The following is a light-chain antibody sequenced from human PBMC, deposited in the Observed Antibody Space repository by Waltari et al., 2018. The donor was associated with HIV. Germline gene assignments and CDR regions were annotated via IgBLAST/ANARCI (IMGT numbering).Light chain of an antibody. CDR2: KDS. CDR1: VLSKQF. V-gene: IGLV3-25*03. CDR3: QSADKNIKSVV. Sequence: SYELTQPPSVSVSPGQTAGITCSGDVLSKQFVYWYQQNTGQAPSLLIYKDSQRPSGVPVRFSVSTSGTTVTLTITGVLAEDEAEYYCQSADKNIKSVVFGGGTKLTVL. J-gene: IGLJ2*01.